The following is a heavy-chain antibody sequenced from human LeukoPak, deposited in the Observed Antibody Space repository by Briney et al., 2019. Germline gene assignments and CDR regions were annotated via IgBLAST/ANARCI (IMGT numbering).Heavy chain of an antibody. CDR2: IYPADSDA. CDR3: ARRGRDSKGCLNYFDY. CDR1: GYRFSSHW. D-gene: IGHD3-22*01. Sequence: GKSLKISCQGSGYRFSSHWIGWVRQMPGKGLEWVGIIYPADSDARYSPSFQGQVIISADKSISTAYLQWSSLKTSDTAIYYCARRGRDSKGCLNYFDYWGQGALVTVSA. J-gene: IGHJ4*02. V-gene: IGHV5-51*01.